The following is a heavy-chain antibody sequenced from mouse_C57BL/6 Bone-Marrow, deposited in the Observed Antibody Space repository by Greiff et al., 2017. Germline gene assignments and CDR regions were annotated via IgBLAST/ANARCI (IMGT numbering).Heavy chain of an antibody. CDR3: ARRPGRCAY. V-gene: IGHV1-50*01. J-gene: IGHJ3*01. CDR2: IDPSDSST. Sequence: QVQLQQPGAELVKPGASVKLSCKASGYTFTSYWMQWVKQRPGQGLEWIGEIDPSDSSTNYNQKFKGKATLTVDTSSSTAYMQLSSLTSEDAAVYYCARRPGRCAYWGQGTLVTVSA. CDR1: GYTFTSYW. D-gene: IGHD3-3*01.